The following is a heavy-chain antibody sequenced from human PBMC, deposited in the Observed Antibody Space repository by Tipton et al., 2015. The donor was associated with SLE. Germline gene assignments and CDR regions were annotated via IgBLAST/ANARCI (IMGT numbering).Heavy chain of an antibody. Sequence: TLSLTCTVSGGSMGTYCWSWIRQFPGKGLEWIAFICHNGVSNYNPSLRSRVTIPLDTSKNQFPLKLTSVTAADTAVYYCARTSGNFPFDYWGQGNLVTVPS. CDR3: ARTSGNFPFDY. J-gene: IGHJ4*02. D-gene: IGHD1-26*01. V-gene: IGHV4-59*08. CDR2: ICHNGVS. CDR1: GGSMGTYC.